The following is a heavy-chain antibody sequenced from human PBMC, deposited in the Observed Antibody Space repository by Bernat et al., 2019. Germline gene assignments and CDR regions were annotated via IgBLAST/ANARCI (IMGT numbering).Heavy chain of an antibody. CDR2: ISAYNGNT. CDR1: GYTFTSYG. D-gene: IGHD6-13*01. CDR3: ARVVQQLPPSYYGMDV. J-gene: IGHJ6*02. Sequence: QVQLVQSGAEVKKPGASVKVSCKASGYTFTSYGISWVRQAPGQGLEWMGWISAYNGNTNYAQKLQGRVTMTTDTSTSTAYMEPRSLRSDDTAVYYCARVVQQLPPSYYGMDVWGQGTTVTVSS. V-gene: IGHV1-18*01.